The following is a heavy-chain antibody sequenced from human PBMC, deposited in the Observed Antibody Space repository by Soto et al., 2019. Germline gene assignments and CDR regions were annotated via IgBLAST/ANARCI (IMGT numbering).Heavy chain of an antibody. CDR3: ARESGGLRGPAFDDHGDYEEDHYGMDV. CDR2: IYDSGST. V-gene: IGHV4-61*01. D-gene: IGHD4-17*01. Sequence: PSEPLSLTCTVSGGSVSSGSSYWSWIRQPPGKGLEWIGYIYDSGSTNYNPSLKSRVTISVDTSKNQFSLKLSSVTAADTAVYYCARESGGLRGPAFDDHGDYEEDHYGMDVWGQGTTVTVSS. J-gene: IGHJ6*02. CDR1: GGSVSSGSSY.